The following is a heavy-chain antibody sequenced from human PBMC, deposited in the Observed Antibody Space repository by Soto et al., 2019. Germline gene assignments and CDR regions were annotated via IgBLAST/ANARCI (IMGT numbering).Heavy chain of an antibody. CDR1: GFTFGDYA. CDR2: IRSKAYGGTT. Sequence: SLRLSCTASGFTFGDYAMSWVRQAPGKGLEWVGFIRSKAYGGTTEYAASVKGRFTISRDDSKSIAYLQMNSLKTEDTAVYYCTRTVGYEGPGNYYYYYGMDVWGQGTTVTVSS. V-gene: IGHV3-49*04. J-gene: IGHJ6*02. CDR3: TRTVGYEGPGNYYYYYGMDV. D-gene: IGHD5-12*01.